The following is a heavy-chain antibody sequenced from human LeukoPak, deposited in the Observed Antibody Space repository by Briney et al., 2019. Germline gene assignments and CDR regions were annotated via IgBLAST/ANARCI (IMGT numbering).Heavy chain of an antibody. CDR3: ARDDIRSGILASAGVRY. J-gene: IGHJ4*02. Sequence: PGGSLRLSCAASGFTFSSYEMNWVRQAPGKGLEWVSYISSSGSTIYYADSVKGRFTISRDNAKNSLYLQMNSLRAEDTAVYYCARDDIRSGILASAGVRYWGQGTLVTVSS. CDR2: ISSSGSTI. CDR1: GFTFSSYE. D-gene: IGHD2-15*01. V-gene: IGHV3-48*03.